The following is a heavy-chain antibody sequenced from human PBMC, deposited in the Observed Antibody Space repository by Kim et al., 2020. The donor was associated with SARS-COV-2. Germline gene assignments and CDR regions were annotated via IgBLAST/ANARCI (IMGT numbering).Heavy chain of an antibody. Sequence: GGSLRLSCAASGFTFSNDCMSWVRQAPGKGLEWVGPIRGSSGGTYSAYAATVQCTITIDKAETTHNLYLHIISVETAAAAVCYCTVVPSVSRRLPLDV. J-gene: IGHJ6*01. CDR3: TVVPSVSRRLPLDV. CDR2: IRGSSGGT. V-gene: IGHV3-23*01. CDR1: GFTFSNDC. D-gene: IGHD2-15*01.